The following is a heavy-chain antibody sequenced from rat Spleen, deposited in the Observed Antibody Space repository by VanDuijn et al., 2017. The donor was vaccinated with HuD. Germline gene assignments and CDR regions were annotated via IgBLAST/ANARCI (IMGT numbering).Heavy chain of an antibody. D-gene: IGHD3-7*01. CDR3: ARSETSDY. V-gene: IGHV5-29*01. CDR1: GFTFSDYY. Sequence: EVQLVESDGGLVQPGRSLKLSCAASGFTFSDYYMAWVRQAPTKGLEWVATISYDGSSTYYRDSVKGRFTISRDNAKSTLYLQMDSLRSEDTATYYCARSETSDYWGQGVMVTVSS. CDR2: ISYDGSST. J-gene: IGHJ2*01.